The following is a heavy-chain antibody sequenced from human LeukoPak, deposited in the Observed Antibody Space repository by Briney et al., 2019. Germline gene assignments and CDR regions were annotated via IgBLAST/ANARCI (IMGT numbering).Heavy chain of an antibody. CDR3: ARVCVSGWTECMDY. Sequence: GGSLRLSCAVSGFTFSRHWMSWVRQAQGKGLEWVANIKRDGREENYVDSVKGRFSISRDNVKNSLHLQMNSLRAEDTAVYYCARVCVSGWTECMDYWGQGTLVTVSS. V-gene: IGHV3-7*01. D-gene: IGHD6-19*01. CDR1: GFTFSRHW. J-gene: IGHJ4*02. CDR2: IKRDGREE.